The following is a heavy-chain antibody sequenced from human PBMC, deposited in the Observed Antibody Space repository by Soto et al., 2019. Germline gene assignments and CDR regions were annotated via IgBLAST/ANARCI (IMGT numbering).Heavy chain of an antibody. D-gene: IGHD2-2*01. CDR1: GGSFSGYY. CDR2: INHSGST. CDR3: ASDLPAAMNIDY. V-gene: IGHV4-34*01. J-gene: IGHJ4*02. Sequence: SETLSLTCAVYGGSFSGYYWSWIRQPPGKGLEWIGEINHSGSTNYNPSLKSRVTISVDTSKNQFSLKLSSVTAADTAVYYCASDLPAAMNIDYWGQGTLVTVSS.